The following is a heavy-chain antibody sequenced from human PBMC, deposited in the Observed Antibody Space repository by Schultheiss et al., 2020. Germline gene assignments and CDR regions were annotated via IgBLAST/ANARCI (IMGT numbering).Heavy chain of an antibody. D-gene: IGHD2-15*01. Sequence: GGSLRLSCVASGFTFSSYSMNWVRQAPGKGLEWVASISSSSSYINYADSVKGRFTITRDNAKNSLYLQMNSLRAEDTAVYYCARGYCSGGSCYETIDYWGQGTLVTVSS. CDR2: ISSSSSYI. J-gene: IGHJ4*02. CDR1: GFTFSSYS. CDR3: ARGYCSGGSCYETIDY. V-gene: IGHV3-21*01.